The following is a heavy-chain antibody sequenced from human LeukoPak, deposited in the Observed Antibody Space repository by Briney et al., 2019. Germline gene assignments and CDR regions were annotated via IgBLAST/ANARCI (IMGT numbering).Heavy chain of an antibody. V-gene: IGHV3-23*01. Sequence: PGGSLRLSCAASGFTFSSYAMSWVRQAPGKGLEWVSAISGNGGSTYYADSVKGRFTISRDNSKNTLYLQMNSLRAEDTAVYYCVKSPSVYYYYGMDVWGKGTTVTVSS. CDR3: VKSPSVYYYYGMDV. CDR2: ISGNGGST. CDR1: GFTFSSYA. J-gene: IGHJ6*04.